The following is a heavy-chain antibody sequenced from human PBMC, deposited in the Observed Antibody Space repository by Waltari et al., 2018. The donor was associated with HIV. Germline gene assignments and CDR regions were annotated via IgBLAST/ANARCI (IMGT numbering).Heavy chain of an antibody. CDR1: GAPHTSNW. V-gene: IGHV4-4*07. CDR3: AREKAPHREFDY. Sequence: QVQLQESRPGLVNPSDTLSLRCTVSGAPHTSNWWTWIRQPAGKGLEWIGRISTTGSTNYNASLESRVTMSVDTSKNQFSLKLTSVTAADTAVYYCAREKAPHREFDYWGQGNLVTVSS. J-gene: IGHJ4*02. CDR2: ISTTGST.